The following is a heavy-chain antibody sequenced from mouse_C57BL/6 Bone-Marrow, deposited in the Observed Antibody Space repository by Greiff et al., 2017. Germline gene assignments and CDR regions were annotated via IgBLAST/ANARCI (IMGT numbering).Heavy chain of an antibody. V-gene: IGHV1-62-2*01. J-gene: IGHJ2*01. CDR1: GYIFTEYT. CDR2: FYPGRGSI. CDR3: ARHERYYDYEGYVDY. Sequence: VKLQQSGAELVKPGASVKLSCTASGYIFTEYTIHWVKQRSGQGLEWIGWFYPGRGSIKYNERFKDKATLTADKSSNTVYMELSRLTSEDSAVYFWARHERYYDYEGYVDYWGQGTTLTVSS. D-gene: IGHD2-4*01.